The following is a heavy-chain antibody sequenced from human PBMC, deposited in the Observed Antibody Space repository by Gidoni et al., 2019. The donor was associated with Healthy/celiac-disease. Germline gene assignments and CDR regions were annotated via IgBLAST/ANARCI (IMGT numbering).Heavy chain of an antibody. CDR3: ARVYYGSGSFNWFDP. CDR1: GFTFSSYS. CDR2: ISSSSSTI. V-gene: IGHV3-48*01. Sequence: EVQLVESGGGLVQPGGSLRLSCAASGFTFSSYSMNWVRQAPGKGLEWVSYISSSSSTIYYADSVKGRFTISRDNAKNSLYLQMNSLRAEDTAVYYCARVYYGSGSFNWFDPWGQGTLVTVSS. J-gene: IGHJ5*02. D-gene: IGHD3-10*01.